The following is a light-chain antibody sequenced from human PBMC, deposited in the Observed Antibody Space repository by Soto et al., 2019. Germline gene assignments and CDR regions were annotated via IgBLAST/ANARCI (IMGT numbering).Light chain of an antibody. Sequence: EIVMTQSPATLSVSPGERATLSCRASQSVSSYLAWYQQKPGQAPRLLIYDASNRATGIPARFSGSGSGTDFTLTISSLEPEDFAVYYCQQRSNWALTFGGGTKVDSK. J-gene: IGKJ4*01. CDR2: DAS. CDR3: QQRSNWALT. CDR1: QSVSSY. V-gene: IGKV3-11*01.